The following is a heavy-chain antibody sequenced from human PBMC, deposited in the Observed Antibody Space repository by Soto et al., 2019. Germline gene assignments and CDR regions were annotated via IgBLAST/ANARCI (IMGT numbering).Heavy chain of an antibody. CDR1: GFTFSSYA. CDR2: FSGSGGRT. J-gene: IGHJ5*02. D-gene: IGHD6-13*01. CDR3: AKDPLLSSSWYSDWFDP. Sequence: GGSLRLSCAASGFTFSSYAMSWVRQAPGKGLEWVSAFSGSGGRTYYADSVKGRFTISRDNSKNTLYLQMNSLRAEDTAVYYCAKDPLLSSSWYSDWFDPWGQGTLVTVSS. V-gene: IGHV3-23*01.